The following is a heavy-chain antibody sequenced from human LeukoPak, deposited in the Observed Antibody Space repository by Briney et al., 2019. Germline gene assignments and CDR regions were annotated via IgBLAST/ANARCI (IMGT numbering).Heavy chain of an antibody. CDR1: GYTFTGYY. CDR3: ARVSSSSLKWGFDY. D-gene: IGHD6-6*01. CDR2: INPNSGGT. J-gene: IGHJ4*02. Sequence: ASVKVSCKASGYTFTGYYMHWVRQAPGQGREWMGWINPNSGGTNYAQKFQGRVTMTRDMSISKAYMELSRLRSEDTAVYYCARVSSSSLKWGFDYWGQGTLVTVSS. V-gene: IGHV1-2*02.